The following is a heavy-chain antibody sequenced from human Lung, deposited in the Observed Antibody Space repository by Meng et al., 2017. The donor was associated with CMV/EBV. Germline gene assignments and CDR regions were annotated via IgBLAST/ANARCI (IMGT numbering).Heavy chain of an antibody. CDR2: INTYPGNP. V-gene: IGHV7-4-1*02. Sequence: SCTASGYIFTRYYIHWVRQAPGQGLAWVGWINTYPGNPTYAQDFSGRFVFSLDTSVRTAFLQISNLKSDYTAVYFCARREDYGPPLHWGQGTLVTVSS. D-gene: IGHD4-17*01. CDR3: ARREDYGPPLH. CDR1: GYIFTRYY. J-gene: IGHJ4*02.